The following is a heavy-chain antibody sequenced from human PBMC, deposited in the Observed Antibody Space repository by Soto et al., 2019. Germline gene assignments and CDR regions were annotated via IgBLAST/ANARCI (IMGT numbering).Heavy chain of an antibody. Sequence: GSLRLSCVGSGFPFKNFAINWVRQAPGKGLEWVSVIRGTGLNTYYVASVKGRFTISRDNSKNTVYLQMDSLRVEDTAVYYCAKQASPVNIDNWFDPWGPGTQVTVSS. CDR1: GFPFKNFA. J-gene: IGHJ5*02. CDR2: IRGTGLNT. V-gene: IGHV3-23*01. D-gene: IGHD2-15*01. CDR3: AKQASPVNIDNWFDP.